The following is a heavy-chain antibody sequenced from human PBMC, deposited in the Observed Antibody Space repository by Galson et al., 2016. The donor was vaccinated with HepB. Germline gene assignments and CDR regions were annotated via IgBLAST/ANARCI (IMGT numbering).Heavy chain of an antibody. Sequence: SLRLSCAASGITSGLTFSHFYMYWIRQAPGQGLELVAFIRSKTYGGTSEYAASVNGRFTISRDDSKTIAYLQMNSLNTEDTAVYFCTRALVTTGYWMYYGMDVWGQGTTVTVSS. CDR2: IRSKTYGGTS. V-gene: IGHV3-49*03. CDR1: GITSGLTFSHFY. CDR3: TRALVTTGYWMYYGMDV. D-gene: IGHD4-11*01. J-gene: IGHJ6*02.